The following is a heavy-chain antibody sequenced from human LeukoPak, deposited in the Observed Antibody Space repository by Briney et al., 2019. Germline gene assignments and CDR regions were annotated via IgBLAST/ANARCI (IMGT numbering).Heavy chain of an antibody. CDR3: ARDPKYCSSTSCYDY. J-gene: IGHJ4*02. CDR1: GFTFSSYS. Sequence: GGSLRLSCAASGFTFSSYSMNWVRQAPGKGLEWVSSISSSSSYIYYADSVKGRFTIFRDNAKNSLYLQMNSLRAEDTAVYYCARDPKYCSSTSCYDYWGQGTLVTVSS. D-gene: IGHD2-2*01. V-gene: IGHV3-21*01. CDR2: ISSSSSYI.